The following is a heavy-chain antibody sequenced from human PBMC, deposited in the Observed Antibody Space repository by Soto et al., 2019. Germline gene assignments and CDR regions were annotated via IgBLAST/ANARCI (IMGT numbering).Heavy chain of an antibody. V-gene: IGHV1-18*01. CDR1: GYTFTSYG. CDR3: ARRTVTTGYYYYMDV. Sequence: ASVKVSCKASGYTFTSYGISWVRQAPGQGLEWMGWISAYNGNTNYARKLQGRVTMTTDTSTSTAYMELRSLRSDDTAVYYCARRTVTTGYYYYMDVWGKGTTVTVSS. D-gene: IGHD4-17*01. J-gene: IGHJ6*03. CDR2: ISAYNGNT.